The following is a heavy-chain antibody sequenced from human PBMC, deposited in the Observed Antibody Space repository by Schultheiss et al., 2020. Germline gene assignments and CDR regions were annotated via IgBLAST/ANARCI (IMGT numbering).Heavy chain of an antibody. CDR2: INSSGST. CDR3: ARVRGGEHYYYGMDV. CDR1: GGSISSYY. D-gene: IGHD2-21*01. J-gene: IGHJ6*02. Sequence: SETLSLTCTVSGGSISSYYWSWIRQPAGKGLEWIGRINSSGSTNYNPSLKSRVTISVDTSKNQFSLKLSSVTAADTAVYYCARVRGGEHYYYGMDVWGQGTTVTVAS. V-gene: IGHV4-4*07.